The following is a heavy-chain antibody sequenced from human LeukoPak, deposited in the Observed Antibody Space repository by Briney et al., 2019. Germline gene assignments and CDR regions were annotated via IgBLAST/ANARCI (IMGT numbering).Heavy chain of an antibody. CDR2: TYYRSKWYN. V-gene: IGHV6-1*01. CDR3: ARGWAYYFDY. Sequence: SQTLSLTCAISGDSVSSNSAGWDWIRQSPSRGLEWLGRTYYRSKWYNEYAVSVKSRITINPDTSKNQFSLQRNSATPEDTAVYYCARGWAYYFDYWGQGTLVTVSS. CDR1: GDSVSSNSAG. D-gene: IGHD5-24*01. J-gene: IGHJ4*02.